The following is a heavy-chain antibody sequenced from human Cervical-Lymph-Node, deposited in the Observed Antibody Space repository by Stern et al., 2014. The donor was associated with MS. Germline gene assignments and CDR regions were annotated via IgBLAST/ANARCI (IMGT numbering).Heavy chain of an antibody. Sequence: EVKLEESGGGLVQPGRSLRLSCAASGFTFDDYAMHWVRQAPGKGLEWVSGITWNSVSVGYADSVKGRFTISRDNAKNSLYLQMNSLRGDDTALYYCAKGSGGSGYYPVALDYWGQGTLVTVSS. CDR1: GFTFDDYA. V-gene: IGHV3-9*01. CDR3: AKGSGGSGYYPVALDY. J-gene: IGHJ4*02. D-gene: IGHD3-3*01. CDR2: ITWNSVSV.